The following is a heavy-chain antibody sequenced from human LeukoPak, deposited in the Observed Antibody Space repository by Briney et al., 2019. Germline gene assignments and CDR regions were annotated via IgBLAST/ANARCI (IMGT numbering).Heavy chain of an antibody. CDR3: ARMRGYSGYDKNYYYYGMDV. Sequence: SETLSLTCTVSGGSISSHYWSWIRQPPGEGLEWIGYIYYSGSTNYNPSLKSRVTISVDTSKNQFSQKLSSVTAADTAVYYCARMRGYSGYDKNYYYYGMDVWGQGTTVTVSS. CDR1: GGSISSHY. D-gene: IGHD5-12*01. CDR2: IYYSGST. V-gene: IGHV4-59*11. J-gene: IGHJ6*02.